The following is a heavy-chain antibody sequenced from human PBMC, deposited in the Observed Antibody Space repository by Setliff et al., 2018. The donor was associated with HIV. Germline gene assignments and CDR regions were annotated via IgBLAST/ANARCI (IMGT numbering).Heavy chain of an antibody. V-gene: IGHV4-61*03. D-gene: IGHD5-12*01. CDR2: IYYSGST. J-gene: IGHJ3*02. CDR3: ARAEMATIVAFDI. Sequence: SETLSLTCTVSGYSISTAYYWGWIRQSPGKGLEWIGYIYYSGSTKYNPSLTSRVTISVDTSKNHFSLRLTSVTAADTAVYYCARAEMATIVAFDIWGQGTMVTVSS. CDR1: GYSISTAYY.